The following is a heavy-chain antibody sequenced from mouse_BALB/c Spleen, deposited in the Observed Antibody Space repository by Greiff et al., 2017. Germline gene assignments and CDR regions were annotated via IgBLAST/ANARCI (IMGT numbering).Heavy chain of an antibody. CDR3: ARALYEYDDGVAY. V-gene: IGHV5-9-4*01. CDR2: ISSGGSYT. J-gene: IGHJ3*01. Sequence: EVQVVESGGGLVKPGGSLKLSCAASGFTFSSYAMSWVRQSPEKRLEWVAEISSGGSYTYYPDTVTGRFTISRDNAKNTLYLEMSSLRSEDTAMYYCARALYEYDDGVAYRGQGTLGTVSA. D-gene: IGHD2-4*01. CDR1: GFTFSSYA.